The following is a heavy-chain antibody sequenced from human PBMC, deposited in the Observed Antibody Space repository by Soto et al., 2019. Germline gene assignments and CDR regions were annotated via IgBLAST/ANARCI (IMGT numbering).Heavy chain of an antibody. D-gene: IGHD3-3*01. CDR1: GYTFTSYG. J-gene: IGHJ6*02. CDR2: ISAYNGNT. CDR3: ARGTPHSVFWSGQYYYGMDV. V-gene: IGHV1-18*01. Sequence: GASVKVSCKASGYTFTSYGISWVRQAPGQGLEWMGWISAYNGNTNYAQKLQGRVTMTTDTSTSTAYMELRSLRSDDTAVYYCARGTPHSVFWSGQYYYGMDVWGQGTTVTVSS.